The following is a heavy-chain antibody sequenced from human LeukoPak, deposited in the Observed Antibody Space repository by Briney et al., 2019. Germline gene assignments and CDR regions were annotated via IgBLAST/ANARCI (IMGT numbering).Heavy chain of an antibody. D-gene: IGHD6-13*01. J-gene: IGHJ4*02. V-gene: IGHV4-34*01. CDR3: ARNLIPEQLVLNF. CDR2: INHSGIT. CDR1: GGSFSGYY. Sequence: PSETLSLTCAVYGGSFSGYYCTWIRQPLGKGLEWIGEINHSGITNYNPSLKSRVTISVDKSKNQFSLKLSSVTAADTAVYYCARNLIPEQLVLNFWGQGTLVTVSS.